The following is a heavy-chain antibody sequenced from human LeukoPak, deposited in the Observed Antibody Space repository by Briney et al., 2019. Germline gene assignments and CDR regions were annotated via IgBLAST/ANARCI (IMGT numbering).Heavy chain of an antibody. CDR2: LYSGGAT. CDR1: GFTVSSNY. V-gene: IGHV3-53*01. J-gene: IGHJ4*02. Sequence: GGSLRHSCAASGFTVSSNYMSWVRQPAGKGLEWVSVLYSGGATFYADSVKGRFTISRETSKNTLYLQMNDLRAGDTAVYYCTKLKGWYGEGFFDYWGQGTLVTVSS. D-gene: IGHD6-19*01. CDR3: TKLKGWYGEGFFDY.